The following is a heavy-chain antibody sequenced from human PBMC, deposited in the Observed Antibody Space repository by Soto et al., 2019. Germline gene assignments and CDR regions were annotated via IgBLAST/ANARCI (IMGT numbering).Heavy chain of an antibody. CDR1: GFTFSSYA. CDR3: AKDGIRAWGVTPIYCGMDV. D-gene: IGHD3-16*01. V-gene: IGHV3-23*01. Sequence: GGSLRLSCAASGFTFSSYAMSWVRQAPGKGLEWVSAISGSGGSTYYADSVKGRFTISRDNSKNTLYLQMNSLRAEDTAVYYCAKDGIRAWGVTPIYCGMDVWGQGTTVTVSS. CDR2: ISGSGGST. J-gene: IGHJ6*02.